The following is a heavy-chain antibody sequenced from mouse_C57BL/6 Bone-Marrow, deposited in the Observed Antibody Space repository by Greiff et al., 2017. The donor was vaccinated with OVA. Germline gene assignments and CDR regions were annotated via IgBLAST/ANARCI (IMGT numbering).Heavy chain of an antibody. J-gene: IGHJ3*01. V-gene: IGHV10-1*01. CDR1: GFSFNTYA. Sequence: EVQVVESGGGLVQPKGSLKLSCAASGFSFNTYAMNWVRQAPGKGLEWVARIRSKSNNYATYYADSVKDRFTISRDDSESMLYLQMNNLKTENTAMDNCVSPSTMVPFANWGQGTLVTVSA. D-gene: IGHD2-1*01. CDR2: IRSKSNNYAT. CDR3: VSPSTMVPFAN.